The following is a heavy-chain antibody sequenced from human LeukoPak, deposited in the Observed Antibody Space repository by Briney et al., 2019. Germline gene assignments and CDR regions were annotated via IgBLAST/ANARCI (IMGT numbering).Heavy chain of an antibody. V-gene: IGHV3-74*01. Sequence: GGSLRLSCAASGFTFSSYWMHWVRHAPGKGLVWVSRINSDGSSTSYADSVKGRFTISRDNAKNTLYLQMNSLRAEDTAVYYCARDRIAAAGNWFDPWGQGTLVTASS. CDR2: INSDGSST. D-gene: IGHD6-13*01. CDR1: GFTFSSYW. CDR3: ARDRIAAAGNWFDP. J-gene: IGHJ5*02.